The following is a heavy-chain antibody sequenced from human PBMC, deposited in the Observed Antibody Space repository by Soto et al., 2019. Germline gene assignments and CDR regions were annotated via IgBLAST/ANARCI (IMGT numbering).Heavy chain of an antibody. CDR2: ISGSGGST. Sequence: EVQVLESGGGLIQPGGTLRLSCAASRFIFSSYGMSWVRQAPGKGLEWVSGISGSGGSTWYADSVKGRFTISRDNSKKPLYLQMSSLRVDDTAVYYCAKSPVEYGTFDYWGQGTLGTVSS. D-gene: IGHD4-17*01. CDR1: RFIFSSYG. J-gene: IGHJ4*02. CDR3: AKSPVEYGTFDY. V-gene: IGHV3-23*01.